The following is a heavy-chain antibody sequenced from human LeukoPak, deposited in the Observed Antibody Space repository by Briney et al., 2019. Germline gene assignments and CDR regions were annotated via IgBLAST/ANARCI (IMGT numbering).Heavy chain of an antibody. J-gene: IGHJ4*02. V-gene: IGHV3-48*01. CDR3: ARGYDILTGYYPTFDY. CDR1: GFTFSSYN. Sequence: GGSLRLSCAASGFTFSSYNMNWVRQAPGKGLEWVSYISSSSSTIYYADSVKGRFTISRDNAKNSLYLQMNSLRAEDTAVYHCARGYDILTGYYPTFDYWGQGTLVTVSS. CDR2: ISSSSSTI. D-gene: IGHD3-9*01.